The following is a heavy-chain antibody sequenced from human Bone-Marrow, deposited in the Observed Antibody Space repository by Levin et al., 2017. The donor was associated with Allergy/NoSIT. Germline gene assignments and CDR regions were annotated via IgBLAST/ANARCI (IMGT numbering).Heavy chain of an antibody. J-gene: IGHJ6*02. V-gene: IGHV3-21*04. D-gene: IGHD3-9*01. CDR2: ISSSSSNI. CDR1: GFNFSIYG. Sequence: LALTCEASGFNFSIYGMNWVRQAPGKGLEWVSSISSSSSNIYHADSLKGRFTISRDNAKNSLYLQMKSLRAEDTAVYYCARDRTNGILTNYGMDVWGQGTTVTVSS. CDR3: ARDRTNGILTNYGMDV.